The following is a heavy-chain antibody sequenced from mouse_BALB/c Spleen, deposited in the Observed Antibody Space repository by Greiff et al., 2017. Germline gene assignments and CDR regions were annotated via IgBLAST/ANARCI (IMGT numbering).Heavy chain of an antibody. D-gene: IGHD2-3*01. CDR1: GFNIKDYY. V-gene: IGHV14-4*02. CDR3: NANDVRDY. J-gene: IGHJ3*01. Sequence: VQLQQSGAELVRSGASVKLSCTASGFNIKDYYMHWVKQRPEQGLEWIGWIDPENGDTEYAPKFQGKATMTADTSSNTAYLQLSSLTSEDTAVYYCNANDVRDYWGQGTLVTVSA. CDR2: IDPENGDT.